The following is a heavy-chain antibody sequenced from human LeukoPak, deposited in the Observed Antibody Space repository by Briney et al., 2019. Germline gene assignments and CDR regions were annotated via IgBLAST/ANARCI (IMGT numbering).Heavy chain of an antibody. D-gene: IGHD4-17*01. CDR3: ARAPGTTFDY. CDR1: GYSISNNFY. CDR2: INHSWST. J-gene: IGHJ4*01. Sequence: PAETLSLTGTVSGYSISNNFYWAWIRLSPGKGLEWIVSINHSWSTYYNPSLRSRVTISVDTSKNQFSLKLTSVTAADTAVYYCARAPGTTFDYWGHGNMVTVSS. V-gene: IGHV4-38-2*02.